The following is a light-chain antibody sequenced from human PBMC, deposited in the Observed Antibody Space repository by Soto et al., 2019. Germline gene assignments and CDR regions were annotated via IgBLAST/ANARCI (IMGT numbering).Light chain of an antibody. V-gene: IGKV1-5*03. CDR3: QQYNSYPYT. CDR2: KAS. J-gene: IGKJ2*01. Sequence: DIQMTQSPSTLSASVGDRVTITCRASQSISSWLAWYQQKPGKAPKLLMYKASSLESGVTSRFSGSGSGTEFTLTISSLQPDDVATYYCQQYNSYPYTFGQGTKLEIK. CDR1: QSISSW.